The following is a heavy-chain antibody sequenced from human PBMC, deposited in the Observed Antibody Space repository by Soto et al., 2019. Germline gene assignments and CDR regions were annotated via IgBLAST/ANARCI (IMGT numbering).Heavy chain of an antibody. J-gene: IGHJ4*02. CDR1: GGSISIHY. Sequence: SETLSLTCTVSGGSISIHYWSWIRQPAGKGLEWIGRIYISGSTNYNPSLESRVTMSVDTAKNQFSLKLNSVTAADTAVYYCASALLDYGDYYFDYWGQGALVTVSS. CDR2: IYISGST. V-gene: IGHV4-4*07. CDR3: ASALLDYGDYYFDY. D-gene: IGHD4-17*01.